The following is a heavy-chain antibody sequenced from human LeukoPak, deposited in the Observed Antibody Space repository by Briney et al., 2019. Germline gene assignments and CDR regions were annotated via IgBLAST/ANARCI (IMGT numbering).Heavy chain of an antibody. V-gene: IGHV3-21*01. D-gene: IGHD3-10*01. CDR1: GFTFSSYS. J-gene: IGHJ4*02. CDR2: ISSSSSYI. CDR3: ARDWEVGELLYY. Sequence: GGSLRLSCAASGFTFSSYSMNWVRQAPGKGLEWVSSISSSSSYIYYADSVKGRFTISRDNAKNSLYLQMNSLRAEDTAVCYCARDWEVGELLYYWGQGTLVTVSS.